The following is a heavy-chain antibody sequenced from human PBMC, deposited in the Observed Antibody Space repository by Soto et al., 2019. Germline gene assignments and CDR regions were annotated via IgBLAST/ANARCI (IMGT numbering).Heavy chain of an antibody. D-gene: IGHD3-22*01. CDR3: ARGPSSYYYDSSGYYHLVC. Sequence: QVQLQQWGAGLLKPSETLSLTCAVYGGSFSGYYWSWIRQPPGKGLEWIGEINHSGSTNYNPSLKSPVTISVDQSNNQCSPKLSSVTGADTAVYYCARGPSSYYYDSSGYYHLVCWGQGTLVTVSS. V-gene: IGHV4-34*01. J-gene: IGHJ4*02. CDR1: GGSFSGYY. CDR2: INHSGST.